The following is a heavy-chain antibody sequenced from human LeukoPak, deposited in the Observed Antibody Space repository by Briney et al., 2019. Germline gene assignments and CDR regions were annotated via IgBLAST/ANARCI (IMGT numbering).Heavy chain of an antibody. V-gene: IGHV1-2*04. CDR2: INPNSGGT. Sequence: ASVKVSCKASGYTFTGYYMHWVRQAPGQGLEWMGWINPNSGGTSYAQKFQGWVTITRDTSISTAYMELSRLRSDDTAVYYCARGYCSGGSCYNNWFDPWGQGTLVTVSS. D-gene: IGHD2-15*01. J-gene: IGHJ5*02. CDR1: GYTFTGYY. CDR3: ARGYCSGGSCYNNWFDP.